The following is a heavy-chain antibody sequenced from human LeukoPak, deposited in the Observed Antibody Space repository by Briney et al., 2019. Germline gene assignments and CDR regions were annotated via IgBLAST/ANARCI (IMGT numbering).Heavy chain of an antibody. CDR1: GGSISSSNYY. CDR2: IYYSGST. V-gene: IGHV4-39*01. D-gene: IGHD6-19*01. Sequence: SETLSLTCTVSGGSISSSNYYWGWIRQPPGKGLEWIGSIYYSGSTYYNPSLKSRVTISVDTSKNQFSLKLSSVTAADTAVYYCARPYSKGWKGGFGYWGQGTLVTVSS. J-gene: IGHJ4*02. CDR3: ARPYSKGWKGGFGY.